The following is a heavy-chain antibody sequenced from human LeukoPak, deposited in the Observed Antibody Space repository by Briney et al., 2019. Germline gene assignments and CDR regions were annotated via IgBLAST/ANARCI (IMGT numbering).Heavy chain of an antibody. Sequence: GASVKVSCKASGYTFTGYYMHWVRQAPGQGLGWMGWINPNSGGTNYAQKFQGRVTMTRDTSISTAYMELSRLRSDDTAVYYCARRWDYDFWSTYYEGSYFDYWGQGTLVTVSS. J-gene: IGHJ4*02. D-gene: IGHD3-3*01. V-gene: IGHV1-2*02. CDR1: GYTFTGYY. CDR3: ARRWDYDFWSTYYEGSYFDY. CDR2: INPNSGGT.